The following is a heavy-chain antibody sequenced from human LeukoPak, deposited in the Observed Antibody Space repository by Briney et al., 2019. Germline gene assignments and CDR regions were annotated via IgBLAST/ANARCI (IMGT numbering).Heavy chain of an antibody. CDR2: IIPIFGIA. J-gene: IGHJ4*02. V-gene: IGHV1-69*04. CDR3: APYYYGSGSYYQPVDY. CDR1: GGTFSSYA. Sequence: WASVKVSCKASGGTFSSYAISWVRQAPGQGLEWMGRIIPIFGIANYAQKIQGRVTITADKSTSTAYMELSSLRSEDTAVYYCAPYYYGSGSYYQPVDYWGQGTLVTVSS. D-gene: IGHD3-10*01.